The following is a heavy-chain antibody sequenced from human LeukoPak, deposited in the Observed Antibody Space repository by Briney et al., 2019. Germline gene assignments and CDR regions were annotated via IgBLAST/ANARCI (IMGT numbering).Heavy chain of an antibody. V-gene: IGHV3-74*01. D-gene: IGHD2-15*01. CDR1: GFTFTYHW. CDR3: ARDFEVAENWFDP. CDR2: IRSDGGET. Sequence: GGSLRLSCAASGFTFTYHWMHWVRQGPGKGLVWVSRIRSDGGETNYADSVKGRFTISRDNAKNTLYLQMNSLGAEDTAVYYCARDFEVAENWFDPWGQGTLVTVSS. J-gene: IGHJ5*02.